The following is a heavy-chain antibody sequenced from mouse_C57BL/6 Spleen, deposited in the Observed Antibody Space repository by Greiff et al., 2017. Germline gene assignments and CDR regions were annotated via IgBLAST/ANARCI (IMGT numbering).Heavy chain of an antibody. V-gene: IGHV5-6*02. CDR1: GFTFSSYG. D-gene: IGHD1-1*01. CDR3: ARGAVVATGAMDY. Sequence: DVMLVESGGDLVKPGGSLKLSCAASGFTFSSYGMSWVRQTPDTRLEWVATISSGGSYTYYPDSVKGRFTISRDNAKNTLYLQMSSLKSEDTAMYYCARGAVVATGAMDYWGQGTSVTVSS. J-gene: IGHJ4*01. CDR2: ISSGGSYT.